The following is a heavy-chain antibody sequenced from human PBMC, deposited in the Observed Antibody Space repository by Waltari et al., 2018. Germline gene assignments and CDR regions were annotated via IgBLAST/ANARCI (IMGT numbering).Heavy chain of an antibody. CDR1: GGTFSNYG. CDR3: ARSPPTGLLPYYFDL. Sequence: QVQLVQSGAEVKKPGSSVTVSCKSSGGTFSNYGISWVRQAPGQGLEWMGGIIPMLEITNYAQKFQDRLTITADESTSTAYMDLSSLRSDDTAVYYCARSPPTGLLPYYFDLWGQGALVTVSS. V-gene: IGHV1-69*04. CDR2: IIPMLEIT. J-gene: IGHJ4*02.